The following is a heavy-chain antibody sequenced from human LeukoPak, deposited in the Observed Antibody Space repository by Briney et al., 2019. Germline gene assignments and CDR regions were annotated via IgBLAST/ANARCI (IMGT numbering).Heavy chain of an antibody. CDR1: SGSVSNGDYY. J-gene: IGHJ4*02. Sequence: SETLSLTCTVASGSVSNGDYYWSWLRQPPGKALEWIGYIYYTGSAYYNPSLGGRVTLSVDTSKNQFSVKLSSVTAADTAVYYCARSQNYYGSGDYWGQGTLVTVSS. D-gene: IGHD3-10*01. CDR3: ARSQNYYGSGDY. V-gene: IGHV4-61*08. CDR2: IYYTGSA.